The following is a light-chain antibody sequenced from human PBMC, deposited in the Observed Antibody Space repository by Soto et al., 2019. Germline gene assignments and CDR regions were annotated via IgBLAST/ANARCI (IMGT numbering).Light chain of an antibody. J-gene: IGKJ2*01. CDR3: QQYDSSPYT. CDR1: QSVSSRH. Sequence: EIVLTQSPATLSLSPGETATLSCRASQSVSSRHLAWYHQKPGQAPRLLIFAASGRPPGIPDRFSGSCSGTDFTLTSSRLEPEDCAVYYCQQYDSSPYTFGQGTKLQSK. V-gene: IGKV3-20*01. CDR2: AAS.